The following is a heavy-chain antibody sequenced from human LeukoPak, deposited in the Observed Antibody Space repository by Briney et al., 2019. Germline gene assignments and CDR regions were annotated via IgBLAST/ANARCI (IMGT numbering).Heavy chain of an antibody. D-gene: IGHD2-2*01. CDR3: AREPPESYRFDY. Sequence: RASVKVSCKTSGYTFSNYYLHWVRQAPGQGPEWMGIIKPSDGSTQYPQKFQGRVTMTRDMSASTVYMELSSLTSEDKAMYYCAREPPESYRFDYWGQGAPVTVSS. CDR2: IKPSDGST. CDR1: GYTFSNYY. V-gene: IGHV1-46*01. J-gene: IGHJ4*02.